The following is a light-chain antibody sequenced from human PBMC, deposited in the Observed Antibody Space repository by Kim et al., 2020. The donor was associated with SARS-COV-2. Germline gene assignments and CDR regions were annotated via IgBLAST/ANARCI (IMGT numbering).Light chain of an antibody. CDR3: AAWDDSLNGRRV. J-gene: IGLJ2*01. CDR1: SPNIGSNT. Sequence: QSVLTQPPSASGTPGQRVTISCSGSSPNIGSNTVNWYQQLPGTAPKLLIYSDNQRPSGVPDRFSGSQSGTSASLAISGLQSEDEADYYCAAWDDSLNGRRVFGGGTQLTVL. V-gene: IGLV1-44*01. CDR2: SDN.